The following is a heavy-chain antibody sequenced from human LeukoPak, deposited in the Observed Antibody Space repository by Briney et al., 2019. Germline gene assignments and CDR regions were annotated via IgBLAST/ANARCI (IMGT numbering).Heavy chain of an antibody. J-gene: IGHJ4*02. V-gene: IGHV4-4*07. D-gene: IGHD2-15*01. CDR2: IYTSGST. Sequence: PSETLSLTGTVSGGSISSNYWSWIPQPAGKGLEWIGRIYTSGSTNYNPSLKSRVTMSVDTSKNQFSLKLSSVTAADTAVYYCARWGYCSGGSCWGFDYWGQGTLVTVSS. CDR1: GGSISSNY. CDR3: ARWGYCSGGSCWGFDY.